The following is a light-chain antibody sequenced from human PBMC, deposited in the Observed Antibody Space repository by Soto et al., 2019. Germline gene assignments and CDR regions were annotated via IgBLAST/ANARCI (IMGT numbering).Light chain of an antibody. J-gene: IGKJ1*01. V-gene: IGKV1-5*03. CDR1: QTISSW. Sequence: DIQMTESPPPLSGSVGHRVTITCRASQTISSWLAWYQQKPGKAPKLLIYKASTLKSGVPSRFSGSGSGTEFTLTISSLQPDDFATYYCQHYNSYSEAFGQGTKVDIK. CDR2: KAS. CDR3: QHYNSYSEA.